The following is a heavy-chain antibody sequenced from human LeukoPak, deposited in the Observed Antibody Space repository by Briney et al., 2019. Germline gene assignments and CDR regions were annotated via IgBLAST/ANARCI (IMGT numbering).Heavy chain of an antibody. V-gene: IGHV3-30-3*01. CDR3: ARDQSVRLLQTSSTYFKHVFAI. CDR2: ISYDGSNK. J-gene: IGHJ3*02. CDR1: GFTFSSHA. Sequence: GGSLRLSCAASGFTFSSHAMHWVRQAPGKGLEWVAVISYDGSNKYYADSVQGRFTISRDNSKNTLYLQMNSLRAEDTAVYYCARDQSVRLLQTSSTYFKHVFAIWGQGSMVTVSS. D-gene: IGHD6-13*01.